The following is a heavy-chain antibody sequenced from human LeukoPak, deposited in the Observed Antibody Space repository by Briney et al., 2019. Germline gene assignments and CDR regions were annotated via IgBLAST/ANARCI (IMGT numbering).Heavy chain of an antibody. V-gene: IGHV3-74*03. CDR1: GFTFSNYW. Sequence: GGSLRLSCAASGFTFSNYWMPWVRQAPGKGLMWVSSITNDDGSTMYADSVKGRFTISRDNAKNTLYLQMNSLRADDTAVYFCVREFSRPLDWGRGTLVTVSS. CDR2: ITNDDGST. D-gene: IGHD2-2*01. CDR3: VREFSRPLD. J-gene: IGHJ4*02.